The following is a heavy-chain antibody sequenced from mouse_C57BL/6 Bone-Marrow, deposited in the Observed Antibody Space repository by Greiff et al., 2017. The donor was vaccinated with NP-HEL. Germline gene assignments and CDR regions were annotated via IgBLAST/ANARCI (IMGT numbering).Heavy chain of an antibody. V-gene: IGHV1-64*01. Sequence: QVQLQQPGAELVKPGASVKLSCKASGYTFTSYWMHWVKQRPGQGLEWIGMIHPNSGSTNYNEKFKSKATLTVDKSSSTAYMQLSSLTSEDSAVYYCARDITTVERRGYYFDDWGQGTTLTVDS. CDR1: GYTFTSYW. J-gene: IGHJ2*01. D-gene: IGHD1-1*01. CDR2: IHPNSGST. CDR3: ARDITTVERRGYYFDD.